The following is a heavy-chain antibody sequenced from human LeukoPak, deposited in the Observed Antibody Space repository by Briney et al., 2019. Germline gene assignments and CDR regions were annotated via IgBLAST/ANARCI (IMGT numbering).Heavy chain of an antibody. CDR1: GFIFSKYW. CDR3: ATSWDY. CDR2: IKQDGSEK. V-gene: IGHV3-7*01. J-gene: IGHJ4*02. Sequence: PGGSLRLSCAASGFIFSKYWMSWVRQAPGKGLEWVANIKQDGSEKYYLDSVKGRFTISRDNAKNSLYLHMNSLRAEDTAVYYCATSWDYWGQGTLVNVSS.